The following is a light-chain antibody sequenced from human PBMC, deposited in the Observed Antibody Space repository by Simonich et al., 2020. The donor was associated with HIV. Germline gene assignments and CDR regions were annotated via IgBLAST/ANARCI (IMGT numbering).Light chain of an antibody. V-gene: IGKV1-NL1*01. Sequence: DIQMTQSPSSLSASVGDRVTITCRPRQDILNSLSWDHQKPGKAPKLLLYAASRLQSGVPSRFSGSGSGTHYTLTISSLQPEDFATYYCQQYYNIPRTFGQGTNLEIK. CDR2: AAS. CDR3: QQYYNIPRT. CDR1: QDILNS. J-gene: IGKJ2*01.